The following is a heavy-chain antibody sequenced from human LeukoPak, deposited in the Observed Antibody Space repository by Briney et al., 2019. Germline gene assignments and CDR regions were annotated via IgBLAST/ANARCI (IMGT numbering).Heavy chain of an antibody. D-gene: IGHD1-14*01. V-gene: IGHV4-30-4*01. CDR2: IYYSGST. J-gene: IGHJ6*02. Sequence: PSETLSLTCTVSGGSIRNTDFYWSWIRQPPEKGLEWIGYIYYSGSTYYNPSLKSRVTMSVDTSKNQFSLKLSSVTAADTAVYYCARDRTNYFALDVWGQGTTVTVSS. CDR1: GGSIRNTDFY. CDR3: ARDRTNYFALDV.